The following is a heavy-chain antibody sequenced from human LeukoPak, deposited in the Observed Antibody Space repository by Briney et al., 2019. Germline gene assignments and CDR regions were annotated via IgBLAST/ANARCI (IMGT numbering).Heavy chain of an antibody. CDR2: IWYDGSNK. CDR1: GFPFSSYW. CDR3: ARVEGGGYAVDY. J-gene: IGHJ4*02. D-gene: IGHD5-12*01. V-gene: IGHV3-33*08. Sequence: TGGSLRLSCVASGFPFSSYWMTWVRQAPGKGLEWVAVIWYDGSNKYYADSVKGRFTISRDNSKNTVYLQMNSLRVEDKAVYYCARVEGGGYAVDYWGQGTLVTVSS.